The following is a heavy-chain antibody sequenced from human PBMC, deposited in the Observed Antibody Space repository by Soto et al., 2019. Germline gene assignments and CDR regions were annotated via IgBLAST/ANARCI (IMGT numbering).Heavy chain of an antibody. CDR3: AKDSSDSSGWYPRYDSSGYYLDY. Sequence: GGSLRLSCAASGFTFSSYGMHWVRQAPGKGLEWVAVISYDGSNKYYADSVKGRFTISRDNSKNTLYRQMNSLRAEDTAVYYCAKDSSDSSGWYPRYDSSGYYLDYWGQGTLVTVSS. J-gene: IGHJ4*02. CDR2: ISYDGSNK. V-gene: IGHV3-30*18. D-gene: IGHD3-22*01. CDR1: GFTFSSYG.